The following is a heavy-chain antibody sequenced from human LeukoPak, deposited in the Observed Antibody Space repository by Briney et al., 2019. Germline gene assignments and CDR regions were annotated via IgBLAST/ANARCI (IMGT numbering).Heavy chain of an antibody. V-gene: IGHV3-64*04. CDR1: GFTFSTYV. D-gene: IGHD5-18*01. CDR2: ISSNGDNT. CDR3: ARDPDTALDY. J-gene: IGHJ4*02. Sequence: GGSLRLSCSASGFTFSTYVMHWVRQAPGKGLEYVSAISSNGDNTYYADSVKGRFTISRDNSKNTLYLQMNSLRAEDTAVYYCARDPDTALDYWGQGTLVTVSS.